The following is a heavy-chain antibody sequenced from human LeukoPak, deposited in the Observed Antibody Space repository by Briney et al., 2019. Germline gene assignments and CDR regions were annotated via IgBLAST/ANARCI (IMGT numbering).Heavy chain of an antibody. Sequence: GGSLRLSCAVSGFTFSSYWMHWVRQAPGKGLVWVSRIISDGSSTIYADSVKGRFIISRDNAKNTLYLQMNSLRAEDTAVYYCAREASAAMVPWGQGTLVTVSS. CDR1: GFTFSSYW. D-gene: IGHD5-18*01. V-gene: IGHV3-74*01. CDR3: AREASAAMVP. J-gene: IGHJ5*02. CDR2: IISDGSST.